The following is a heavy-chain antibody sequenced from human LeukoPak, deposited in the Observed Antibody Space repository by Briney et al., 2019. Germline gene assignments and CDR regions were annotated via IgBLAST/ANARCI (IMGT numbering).Heavy chain of an antibody. J-gene: IGHJ1*01. V-gene: IGHV3-9*01. D-gene: IGHD6-13*01. Sequence: PGRSLRLSCAASGFTFDDYAMHWVRQAPGKGLEWVSGISWNSGSIGYADSVKGRYTISRDNAKNSLYLQMNSLRAEDTALYYCAKDKSSSWLGYFQHWGQGTLVTVSS. CDR3: AKDKSSSWLGYFQH. CDR1: GFTFDDYA. CDR2: ISWNSGSI.